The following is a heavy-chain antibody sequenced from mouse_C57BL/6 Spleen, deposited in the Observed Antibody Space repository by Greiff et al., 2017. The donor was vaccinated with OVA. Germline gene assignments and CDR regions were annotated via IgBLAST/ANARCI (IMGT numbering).Heavy chain of an antibody. J-gene: IGHJ1*03. Sequence: QVQLQQPGAELVKPGASVKLSCKASGYTFTSYWMQWVKQRPGQGLEWIGEIDPSDSYTNYNQKFKGKATLTVDTSSSTAYMQLSSLTSEDSAVYYCARSDRSDYYGSSYWYFDVWGTGTTVTVSS. V-gene: IGHV1-50*01. CDR3: ARSDRSDYYGSSYWYFDV. CDR1: GYTFTSYW. D-gene: IGHD1-1*01. CDR2: IDPSDSYT.